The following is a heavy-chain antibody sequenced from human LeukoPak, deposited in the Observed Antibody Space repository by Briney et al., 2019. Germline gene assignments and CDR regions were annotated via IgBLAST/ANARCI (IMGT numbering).Heavy chain of an antibody. V-gene: IGHV3-74*01. Sequence: GGSLRLSCAASGNYWMHWVRQAPGKGLVWVSHINSDGSWTSYADSVKGRFTISKDNAKNSLYLQMSNLRAEDTAVYFCARGGGLDVWGQGATVTVSS. J-gene: IGHJ6*02. CDR3: ARGGGLDV. CDR2: INSDGSWT. D-gene: IGHD3-16*01. CDR1: GNYW.